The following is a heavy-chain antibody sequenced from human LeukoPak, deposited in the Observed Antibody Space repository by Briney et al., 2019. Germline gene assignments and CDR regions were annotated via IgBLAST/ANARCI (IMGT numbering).Heavy chain of an antibody. D-gene: IGHD4-17*01. Sequence: GGSLRLSCAASGFTFSSYAMSWVRQAPGKGLEWVSAISGSGGSTYYADSVKGRFTISRDNSKNTLYLQMNSLRAEDKAVYYCAKGDGETYYYYYGMDVWGQGTTVTVSS. CDR2: ISGSGGST. CDR1: GFTFSSYA. V-gene: IGHV3-23*01. J-gene: IGHJ6*02. CDR3: AKGDGETYYYYYGMDV.